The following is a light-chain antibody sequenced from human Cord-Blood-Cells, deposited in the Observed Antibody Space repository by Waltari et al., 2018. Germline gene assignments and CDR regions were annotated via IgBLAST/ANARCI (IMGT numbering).Light chain of an antibody. J-gene: IGLJ3*02. CDR1: SSDVGGYNY. CDR3: SSYTSSSTLWV. CDR2: DVS. V-gene: IGLV2-14*03. Sequence: QSALTQPASVSGSPGQSLTISCTGTSSDVGGYNYVSWYQQHPGKAPKLMIYDVSNRLSGVSNRFSGSKSGNTASLTISGLQAEDEADYYCSSYTSSSTLWVFGGGTKLTVL.